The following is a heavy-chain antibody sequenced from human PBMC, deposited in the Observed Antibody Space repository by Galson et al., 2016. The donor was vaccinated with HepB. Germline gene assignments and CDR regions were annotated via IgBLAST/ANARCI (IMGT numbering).Heavy chain of an antibody. CDR1: GFTFSSYS. Sequence: SLRLSCAASGFTFSSYSMNWVRQAPGKGLEWVSSISSDSSHIYYGDSMKARFTISRDNAKNSLYLQMNSLRDEDTAVYYCARDNTRYEDYVWGRIYFDYWGQGSLVTVSS. CDR2: ISSDSSHI. D-gene: IGHD3-16*01. J-gene: IGHJ4*02. CDR3: ARDNTRYEDYVWGRIYFDY. V-gene: IGHV3-21*01.